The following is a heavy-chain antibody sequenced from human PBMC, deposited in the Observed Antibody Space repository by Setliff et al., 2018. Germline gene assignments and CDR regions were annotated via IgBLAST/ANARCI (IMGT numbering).Heavy chain of an antibody. CDR2: IYHSGST. CDR3: AKRHPDYYDSSGNWFDP. D-gene: IGHD3-22*01. J-gene: IGHJ5*02. V-gene: IGHV4-38-2*02. CDR1: GYSISSGYY. Sequence: SETLSLTCTVSGYSISSGYYWGWIRQPPGKGLEWIGSIYHSGSTYYNPSLKSRVTISVDTSKNQFSLKLSSVTAADTAVYHCAKRHPDYYDSSGNWFDPWGQGTLVTVSS.